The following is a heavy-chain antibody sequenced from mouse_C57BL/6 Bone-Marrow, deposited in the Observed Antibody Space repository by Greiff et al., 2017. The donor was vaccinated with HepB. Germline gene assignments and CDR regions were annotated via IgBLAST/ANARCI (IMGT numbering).Heavy chain of an antibody. D-gene: IGHD1-1*01. V-gene: IGHV5-16*01. CDR3: ARDRPLYYGSSYWYFDV. CDR1: GFTFSDYY. J-gene: IGHJ1*03. Sequence: DVKLVESEGGLVQPGSSMKLSCTASGFTFSDYYMAWVRQVPEKGLEWVANINYDGSSTYYLDSLKSRFIISRDNAKNILYLQMSSLKSEDTATYYCARDRPLYYGSSYWYFDVWGTGTTVTVSS. CDR2: INYDGSST.